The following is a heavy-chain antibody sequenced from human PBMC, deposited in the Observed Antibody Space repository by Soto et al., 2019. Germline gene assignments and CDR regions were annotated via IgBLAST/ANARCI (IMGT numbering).Heavy chain of an antibody. CDR2: IYHTGST. J-gene: IGHJ4*02. V-gene: IGHV4-38-2*01. D-gene: IGHD6-13*01. CDR1: GYSISSGFY. Sequence: ETLSLTCAVSGYSISSGFYWGWIRQSPDKGLEWMGNIYHTGSTYDNPSLKRRVSMSVDTSKNTLYLQMNSLRAEDTAVYYCARGNAAAGFDYWGQGTLVTVSS. CDR3: ARGNAAAGFDY.